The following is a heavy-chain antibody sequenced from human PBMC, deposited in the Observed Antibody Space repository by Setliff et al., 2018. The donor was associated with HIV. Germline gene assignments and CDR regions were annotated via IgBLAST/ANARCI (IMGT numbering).Heavy chain of an antibody. CDR1: GGTFSSYA. J-gene: IGHJ3*02. Sequence: ASVKVSCKASGGTFSSYAISWVRQAPGKGLQWMGGIIPIFGTANYAQKFQGRVTITADESTSTAYKELSSLRSEDTAVYYCARDIGYCSSTSCYHAFDIWGQGTRVTGS. D-gene: IGHD2-2*01. CDR2: IIPIFGTA. CDR3: ARDIGYCSSTSCYHAFDI. V-gene: IGHV1-69*13.